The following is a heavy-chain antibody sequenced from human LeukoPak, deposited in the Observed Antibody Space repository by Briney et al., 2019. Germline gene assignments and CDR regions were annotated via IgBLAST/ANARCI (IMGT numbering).Heavy chain of an antibody. V-gene: IGHV3-23*01. Sequence: GGSLRLSCAASGFPFSSYAMSWVRQAPGKGLEWVSSISESGSGTYYADSVKGRFTISRDNSKNMLYLQMNSLRAEDTALYYCAKDYSNPYTMDVWGQGTTVTVSS. D-gene: IGHD3-10*01. CDR2: ISESGSGT. CDR1: GFPFSSYA. J-gene: IGHJ6*02. CDR3: AKDYSNPYTMDV.